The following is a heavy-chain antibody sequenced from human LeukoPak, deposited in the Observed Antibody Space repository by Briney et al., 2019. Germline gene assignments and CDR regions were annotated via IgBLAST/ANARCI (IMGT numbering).Heavy chain of an antibody. CDR2: IYYGGST. CDR1: GGSISSYY. V-gene: IGHV4-59*01. D-gene: IGHD6-13*01. CDR3: ARGRAGAADDFDY. J-gene: IGHJ4*02. Sequence: SETLSLTCTVSGGSISSYYWSWIRQPRGKGLEWIGYIYYGGSTNYNPSLKSRVTISVDTSKNQFSLKLSSVTAADTAVYYCARGRAGAADDFDYWGQGTLVTVSS.